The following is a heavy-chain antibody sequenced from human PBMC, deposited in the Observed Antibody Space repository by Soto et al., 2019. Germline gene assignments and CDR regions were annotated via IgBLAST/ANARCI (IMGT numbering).Heavy chain of an antibody. Sequence: QVQLVQSGAEVKKPGSSVKVSCKASGGTFSSYAISWVRQAPGQGLEWMGGIIPIFGTANYAQKFQGRVTITADKSTSTAYMELSSLRSEDTAVYYCASNPYYYDSSGPAEYFQHWGQGTLVTVS. D-gene: IGHD3-22*01. CDR1: GGTFSSYA. V-gene: IGHV1-69*06. J-gene: IGHJ1*01. CDR2: IIPIFGTA. CDR3: ASNPYYYDSSGPAEYFQH.